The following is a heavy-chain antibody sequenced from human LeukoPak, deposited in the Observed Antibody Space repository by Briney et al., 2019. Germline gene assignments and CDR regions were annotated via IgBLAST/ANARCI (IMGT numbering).Heavy chain of an antibody. Sequence: GGSLRLSCAASGLNLTTYAMGWVRQAPGKGLEWVSVISDRGDSTYYGDSVKGRFTISRDSLQMNSLGGEDTALYYCAKGRWGLTINNFDLWGQGTMVTVSS. CDR3: AKGRWGLTINNFDL. J-gene: IGHJ3*01. V-gene: IGHV3-23*01. CDR2: ISDRGDST. CDR1: GLNLTTYA. D-gene: IGHD3/OR15-3a*01.